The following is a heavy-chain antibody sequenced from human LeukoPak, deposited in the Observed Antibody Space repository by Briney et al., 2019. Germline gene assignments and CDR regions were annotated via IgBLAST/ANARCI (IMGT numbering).Heavy chain of an antibody. CDR1: GGSFSGYY. V-gene: IGHV4-34*01. CDR3: ASSLLTADAFDI. CDR2: INHSGST. J-gene: IGHJ3*02. D-gene: IGHD3-9*01. Sequence: PSETLSLTCAVYGGSFSGYYWSWLRQPPGKGLEWIGEINHSGSTNYNPSLKSRLTISIDTSKNQFSLELSSVTAADTAVYYCASSLLTADAFDIWGQGTMVTVSS.